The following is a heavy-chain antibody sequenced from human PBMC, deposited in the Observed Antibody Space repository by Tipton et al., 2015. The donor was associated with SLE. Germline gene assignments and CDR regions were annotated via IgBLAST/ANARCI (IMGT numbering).Heavy chain of an antibody. Sequence: TLSLTCAVYGGSFSVCYWSWIRQSPGKGLEWIGEINQSGSTNYNPSLKGRVTISVDTSKNQFSLKVKSVTAADTAVYYCARLIAARPGYYCGMDVWGQGTTVTVSS. CDR3: ARLIAARPGYYCGMDV. V-gene: IGHV4-34*01. D-gene: IGHD6-6*01. J-gene: IGHJ6*02. CDR2: INQSGST. CDR1: GGSFSVCY.